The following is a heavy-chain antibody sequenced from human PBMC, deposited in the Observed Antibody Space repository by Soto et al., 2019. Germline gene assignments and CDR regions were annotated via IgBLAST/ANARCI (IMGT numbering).Heavy chain of an antibody. V-gene: IGHV3-21*01. J-gene: IGHJ6*03. CDR1: GFTFSSYS. Sequence: GGSLRLSCAASGFTFSSYSMNWVRQAPGKGLEWVSSISSSSSYIYYADSVKGRFTISRDNAKNSLYLQMNSLRAEDTAVYYCARVGSCKQKGCYYYYYMDVWGKGTTVTVSS. CDR3: ARVGSCKQKGCYYYYYMDV. D-gene: IGHD2-2*01. CDR2: ISSSSSYI.